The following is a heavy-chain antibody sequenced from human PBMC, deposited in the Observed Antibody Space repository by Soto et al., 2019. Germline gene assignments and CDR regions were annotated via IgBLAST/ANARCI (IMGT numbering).Heavy chain of an antibody. J-gene: IGHJ3*02. CDR1: GGSISIGGYY. Sequence: PSETLSLTCTVSGGSISIGGYYWSWIRQHPGKGLEWIGYIYYSGSTYYNPSLKSRVTISVDTSKNQFSLKLSSVTAADTAVYYCAKYYYDSSGYFDAFDIWGQGTMVTVS. V-gene: IGHV4-31*03. CDR2: IYYSGST. CDR3: AKYYYDSSGYFDAFDI. D-gene: IGHD3-22*01.